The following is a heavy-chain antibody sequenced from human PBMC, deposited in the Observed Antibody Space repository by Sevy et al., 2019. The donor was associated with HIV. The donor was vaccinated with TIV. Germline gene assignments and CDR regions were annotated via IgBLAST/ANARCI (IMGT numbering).Heavy chain of an antibody. D-gene: IGHD5-18*01. CDR3: AKEAAMGYV. Sequence: GGSLRLSCAASGFTFISYAMSWVRQAPGKGLEWVSSISPSGGSTYYADSVKGRFSISGDNSKNTVDLQMNSLRAEDTAVYYCAKEAAMGYVWGQGTTVTVSS. CDR2: ISPSGGST. J-gene: IGHJ6*02. V-gene: IGHV3-23*01. CDR1: GFTFISYA.